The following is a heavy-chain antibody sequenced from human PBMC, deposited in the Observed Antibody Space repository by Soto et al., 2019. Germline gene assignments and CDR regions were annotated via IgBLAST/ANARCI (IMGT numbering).Heavy chain of an antibody. Sequence: TGGSLRLSCAASGFTFISYGMHWVRQAPGKGLEWVAVIWYDGSNKYYADSVKGRFTISRDNSKNTLYLQMNSLRAEDTAVYYCARDPRGVATMDYWGQGTLVTVSS. CDR2: IWYDGSNK. V-gene: IGHV3-33*01. J-gene: IGHJ4*02. CDR3: ARDPRGVATMDY. CDR1: GFTFISYG. D-gene: IGHD5-12*01.